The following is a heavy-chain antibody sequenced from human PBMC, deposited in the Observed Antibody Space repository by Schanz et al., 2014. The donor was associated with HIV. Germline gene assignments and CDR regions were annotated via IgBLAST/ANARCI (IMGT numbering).Heavy chain of an antibody. CDR3: ARGAAEMATMTPWRY. Sequence: QVQLVQSGAEVKKPGASVKVSCKASGYTFTSYYMHWVRQAPGQGLEWMGWISAYNGNTNYAQKLQGSVTMTTDTSTSTAYMDLRSLRSDDTAVYYCARGAAEMATMTPWRYWGQGTLVTVSS. CDR1: GYTFTSYY. V-gene: IGHV1-18*04. J-gene: IGHJ4*02. D-gene: IGHD5-12*01. CDR2: ISAYNGNT.